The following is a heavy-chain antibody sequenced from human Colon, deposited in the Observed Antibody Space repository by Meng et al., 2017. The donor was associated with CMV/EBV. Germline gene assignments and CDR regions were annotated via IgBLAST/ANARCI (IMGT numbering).Heavy chain of an antibody. CDR2: INPNSGST. Sequence: ASVKVSCKASGYTFTDYYVHWVRQAPGQGLEWMAWINPNSGSTNYAQKFQGRVTMTRDTSISTAYMELSRLRSDDTALYYCARVWGSYLDYWGQGTLVTVSS. CDR1: GYTFTDYY. CDR3: ARVWGSYLDY. D-gene: IGHD3-16*01. V-gene: IGHV1-2*02. J-gene: IGHJ4*02.